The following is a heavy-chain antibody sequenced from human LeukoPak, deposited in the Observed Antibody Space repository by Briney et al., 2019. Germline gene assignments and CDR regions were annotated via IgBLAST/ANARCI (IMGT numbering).Heavy chain of an antibody. V-gene: IGHV4-59*01. CDR2: VYYSGST. J-gene: IGHJ6*03. Sequence: SETLSLTCTVSGGSISSYYWSWIRQPPGKGLKWIGYVYYSGSTNYNPSLKSRVTISVDTSKNQFSLKLSSVTAADTAVYYCARETSQKGAHYMDVWGKGTTVTISS. CDR1: GGSISSYY. CDR3: ARETSQKGAHYMDV. D-gene: IGHD3-16*01.